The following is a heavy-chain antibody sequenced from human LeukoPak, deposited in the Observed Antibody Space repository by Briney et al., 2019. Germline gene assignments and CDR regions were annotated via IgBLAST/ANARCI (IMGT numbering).Heavy chain of an antibody. CDR2: IYYSGST. D-gene: IGHD6-13*01. CDR3: ARYEHLPAAGIYY. V-gene: IGHV4-30-4*08. J-gene: IGHJ4*02. CDR1: GGSISSGDYY. Sequence: SQTLSLTCTVSGGSISSGDYYWSWIRQPPGKGLEWIGYIYYSGSTYYNPSLKSRDTISVDTSKNQLSLKLSSVTAADTAVYYCARYEHLPAAGIYYWGQGTLVTVSS.